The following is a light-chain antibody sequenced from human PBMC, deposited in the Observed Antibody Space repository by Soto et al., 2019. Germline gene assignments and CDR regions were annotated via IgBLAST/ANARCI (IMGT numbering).Light chain of an antibody. Sequence: EIVLTQSPATLSLSPGERATLSCRTSQRISRYLAWYQQRPGQAPRLLIYDASDRAAGTPDRFSGSGSGTDFTLTITSLEPEDLGVDYGQQRTSWPLTFGPGTKLDI. CDR3: QQRTSWPLT. CDR2: DAS. V-gene: IGKV3-11*01. CDR1: QRISRY. J-gene: IGKJ3*01.